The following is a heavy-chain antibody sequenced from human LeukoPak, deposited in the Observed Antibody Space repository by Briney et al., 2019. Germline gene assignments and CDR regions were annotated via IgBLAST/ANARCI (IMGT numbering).Heavy chain of an antibody. D-gene: IGHD6-19*01. CDR1: GFTFRSYS. V-gene: IGHV3-30*03. CDR2: ISNDGSKK. J-gene: IGHJ5*02. CDR3: ARGQWLVHNNWFDP. Sequence: GGSLRLSCAASGFTFRSYSMNWVRQAPGKGLEWVAVISNDGSKKYYADSVKGRFTISRDNSKNTFYLQMNSLRAEDTAVYYCARGQWLVHNNWFDPWGQGTLVTVSS.